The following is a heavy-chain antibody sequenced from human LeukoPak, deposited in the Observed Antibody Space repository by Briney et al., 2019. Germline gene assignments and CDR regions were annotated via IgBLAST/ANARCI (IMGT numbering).Heavy chain of an antibody. V-gene: IGHV4-61*08. CDR3: ARGSRGYSYG. D-gene: IGHD5-18*01. CDR2: TSYSGST. Sequence: SETLSLTCTLSGGSVSSGDYYWSWIRQPPGKGLEWIGYTSYSGSTNYNPSLKSRVTLSVDTSKNQFSLKFSSVTAADTAVYFCARGSRGYSYGWGQGTLVTVSS. J-gene: IGHJ4*02. CDR1: GGSVSSGDYY.